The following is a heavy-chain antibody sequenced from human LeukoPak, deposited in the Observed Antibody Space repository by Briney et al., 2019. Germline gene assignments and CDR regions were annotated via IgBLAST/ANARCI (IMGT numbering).Heavy chain of an antibody. CDR1: GFTFSSYA. D-gene: IGHD3-3*01. CDR3: AKAAYDFWSGYLD. J-gene: IGHJ4*02. CDR2: ISGSGGST. Sequence: GASLRLSCAASGFTFSSYAMSWVRQAPGKGLEWVSAISGSGGSTYYADSVKGRFTISRDNSKNTLYLQMNSLRAEETAVYYCAKAAYDFWSGYLDWGQGTLVTVSS. V-gene: IGHV3-23*01.